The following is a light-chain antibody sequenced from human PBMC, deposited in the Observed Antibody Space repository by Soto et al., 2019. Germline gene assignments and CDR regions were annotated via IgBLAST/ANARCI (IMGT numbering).Light chain of an antibody. CDR2: DAS. CDR1: QSVSSY. CDR3: QQRSNWPPT. J-gene: IGKJ5*01. V-gene: IGKV3-11*01. Sequence: EIVLTQSPATLSLSPGERATLSCRASQSVSSYLAWYQQKPGQAPRLLIYDASNRATGIPARFSGSGSGTDFTLTISSLEPEDFAVYYCQQRSNWPPTVGQGKRLEIK.